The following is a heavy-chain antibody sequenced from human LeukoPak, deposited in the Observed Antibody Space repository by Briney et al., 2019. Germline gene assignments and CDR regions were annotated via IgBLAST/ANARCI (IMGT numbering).Heavy chain of an antibody. V-gene: IGHV4-38-2*02. D-gene: IGHD2-2*01. J-gene: IGHJ4*02. Sequence: PSETLSLTCAVSGYSISSGYYWGWIRQPPGKGLEWIGSIYHSGSTYYNPSLKSRVTISVDTSKSQFSLKLSSVTAADTAVYYCAREEGSYCSSTSCPGGFDYWGQGTLVTVSS. CDR2: IYHSGST. CDR1: GYSISSGYY. CDR3: AREEGSYCSSTSCPGGFDY.